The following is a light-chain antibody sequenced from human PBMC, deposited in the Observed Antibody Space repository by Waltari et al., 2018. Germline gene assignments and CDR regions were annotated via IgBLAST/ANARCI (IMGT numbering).Light chain of an antibody. CDR2: AAF. V-gene: IGKV1-17*01. J-gene: IGKJ4*01. CDR3: LQHNTYPLT. CDR1: QGIRND. Sequence: DIQMTQSPSSLSASVGDRVTIACRASQGIRNDLGWFQQKPGRAPKRLIYAAFRLQTGVPSRFSSSGFGTEFTLTISSLRPEDFAIYYCLQHNTYPLTFGGGTKVEV.